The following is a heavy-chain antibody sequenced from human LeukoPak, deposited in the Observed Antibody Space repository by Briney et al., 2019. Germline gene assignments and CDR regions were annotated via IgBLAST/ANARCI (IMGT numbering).Heavy chain of an antibody. CDR2: IKQDESEK. CDR3: MTASRSSSWPPPT. V-gene: IGHV3-7*01. CDR1: GFTFSSYW. J-gene: IGHJ5*02. D-gene: IGHD6-13*01. Sequence: GGSLRLSCAASGFTFSSYWMNWVRQAPGKGLEWVANIKQDESEKKYVDSVKGRFTISRDNAKNSLYLQMNSLRAEDTAMYYCMTASRSSSWPPPTWGQGTLVTVSS.